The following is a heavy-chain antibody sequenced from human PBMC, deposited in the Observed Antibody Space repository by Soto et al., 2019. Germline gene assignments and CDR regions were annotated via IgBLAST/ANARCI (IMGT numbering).Heavy chain of an antibody. D-gene: IGHD4-17*01. J-gene: IGHJ5*02. CDR1: GAPITSRSYY. V-gene: IGHV4-39*01. Sequence: QLQLQESGPGLVKPSETLSLTCTVSGAPITSRSYYWGWIRQPPGKGLEWIASMLYSGSTYYNPSLKSRVTVSVDTSKNQFSLNLNSVTAADTAVYYCARRVPGDYGHWFDPWGQGTPVTVSS. CDR2: MLYSGST. CDR3: ARRVPGDYGHWFDP.